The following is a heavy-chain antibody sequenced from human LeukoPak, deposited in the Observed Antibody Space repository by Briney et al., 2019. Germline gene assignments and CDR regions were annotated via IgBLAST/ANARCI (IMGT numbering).Heavy chain of an antibody. D-gene: IGHD6-13*01. V-gene: IGHV3-21*01. CDR2: ISSSSSYI. Sequence: GGSLRLSCAASGFTFSSYSMNWVRQAPGKGLEWVSSISSSSSYIYYADSVKGRFTISRDNAKDSLYLQMNSLRAEDTAVYYCARAAAGQSAHDYWGQGTLVTVSS. CDR3: ARAAAGQSAHDY. CDR1: GFTFSSYS. J-gene: IGHJ4*02.